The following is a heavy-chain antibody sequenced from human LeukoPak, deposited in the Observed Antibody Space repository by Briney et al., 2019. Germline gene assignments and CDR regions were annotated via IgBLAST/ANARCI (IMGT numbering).Heavy chain of an antibody. CDR1: GFTFSSYE. Sequence: GGSLRLSCAASGFTFSSYEMNWVRQAPGKGLEWVSYISSFSSTIYYADSVMGRFTISRDNAKNSLYLQMNSLRAEDTAVYYCARNGVVITTFDYWGQGTLVTVSS. V-gene: IGHV3-48*03. CDR3: ARNGVVITTFDY. D-gene: IGHD3-3*01. J-gene: IGHJ4*02. CDR2: ISSFSSTI.